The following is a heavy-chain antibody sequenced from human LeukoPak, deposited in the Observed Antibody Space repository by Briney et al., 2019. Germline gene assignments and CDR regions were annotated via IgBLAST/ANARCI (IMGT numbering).Heavy chain of an antibody. V-gene: IGHV4-39*07. D-gene: IGHD3-10*01. Sequence: SETLSLTCTVSGGSISSSSYYWGWIRQPPGKGLEWIGSIYYSGSTYYNPSLKSRVTISVDTSKNQFSLKLSSVTAADTAVYYCARARPKYYYGSGSSTPFDPWGQGTLVTVSS. J-gene: IGHJ5*02. CDR1: GGSISSSSYY. CDR3: ARARPKYYYGSGSSTPFDP. CDR2: IYYSGST.